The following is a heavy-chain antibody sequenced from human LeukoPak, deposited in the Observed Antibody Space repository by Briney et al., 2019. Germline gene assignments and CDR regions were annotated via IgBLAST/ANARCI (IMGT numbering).Heavy chain of an antibody. J-gene: IGHJ4*02. CDR1: GGSISSSSYY. Sequence: SETLSLTCTVSGGSISSSSYYWGWIRQPPGKGLEWIGSIYYSGSTYYNPSLKSRVTISVDTSKNQFSLKLSSVTAADAAVYYCARHSSGWYWFDYWGQGTLVTVSS. D-gene: IGHD6-19*01. CDR2: IYYSGST. CDR3: ARHSSGWYWFDY. V-gene: IGHV4-39*01.